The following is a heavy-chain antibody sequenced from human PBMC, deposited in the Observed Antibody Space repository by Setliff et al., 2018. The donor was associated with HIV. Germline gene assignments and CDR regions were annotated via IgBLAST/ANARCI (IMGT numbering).Heavy chain of an antibody. V-gene: IGHV1-69-2*01. Sequence: ASVKVSCKASGYTFTDYYMHWVQQAPGKGLEWMGRVDPEDGETIYAEKFQGRVTITADTSTDTAYMEMSSLRSEDTAVYYCARVPEIEISGLLTSWGAFDIWGQGTMVTVSS. D-gene: IGHD2-2*01. CDR2: VDPEDGET. CDR1: GYTFTDYY. J-gene: IGHJ3*02. CDR3: ARVPEIEISGLLTSWGAFDI.